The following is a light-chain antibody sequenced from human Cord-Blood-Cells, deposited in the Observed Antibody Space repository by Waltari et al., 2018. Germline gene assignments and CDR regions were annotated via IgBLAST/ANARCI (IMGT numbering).Light chain of an antibody. V-gene: IGKV1-8*01. CDR1: QGISSY. Sequence: AIRMTQSPSSFSPSTGDRVTTTCRSGQGISSYLARYQQKPGKAPKLLIYAASTLQSGVPSRFCGSGSGKDFTLTISCLQSEDVATYYCQQYDSYPLTFGGGTKVAIK. J-gene: IGKJ4*01. CDR3: QQYDSYPLT. CDR2: AAS.